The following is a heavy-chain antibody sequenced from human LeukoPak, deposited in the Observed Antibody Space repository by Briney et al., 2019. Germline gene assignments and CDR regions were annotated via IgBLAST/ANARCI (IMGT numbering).Heavy chain of an antibody. CDR3: ARDGVVVVPAARPFDY. J-gene: IGHJ4*02. D-gene: IGHD2-2*01. Sequence: SETLSLTCTVSGGSISSYYWSWIRQPPGKGLEWIGSIYYSGNTYYNPSLKSRVTISIDTSKNQFSLKLSSVTAADTAVYYCARDGVVVVPAARPFDYWGQGTLVTVSS. V-gene: IGHV4-39*07. CDR1: GGSISSYY. CDR2: IYYSGNT.